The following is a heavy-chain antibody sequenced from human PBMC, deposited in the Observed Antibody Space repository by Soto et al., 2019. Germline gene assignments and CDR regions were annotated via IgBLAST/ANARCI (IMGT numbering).Heavy chain of an antibody. V-gene: IGHV4-38-2*01. J-gene: IGHJ4*01. CDR2: IYHGGTT. Sequence: PEKRRDTYGGSGYSLSRGCYWGWIRQPPGKGPEWIASIYHGGTTSYNPSLKSRVTLSVDTSKNHYSLKLRSVTAADTAVYYCARVHVLVVAGITFDSRGPGILVT. CDR1: GYSLSRGCY. CDR3: ARVHVLVVAGITFDS. D-gene: IGHD2-8*02.